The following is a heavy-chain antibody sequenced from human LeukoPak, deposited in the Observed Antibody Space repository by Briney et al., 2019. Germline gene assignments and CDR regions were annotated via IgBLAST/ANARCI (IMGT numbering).Heavy chain of an antibody. V-gene: IGHV4-39*07. Sequence: SETLSLTCTVSGGSISGSSYYWGWIRQPPGKGLEWIGEINHSGSTNYNPSLKSRVTISVDTSKNQFSLKLSSVTAADTAVYYCARRRYYYDSSGSVFDYWGQGTLVTVSS. D-gene: IGHD3-22*01. CDR1: GGSISGSSYY. J-gene: IGHJ4*02. CDR3: ARRRYYYDSSGSVFDY. CDR2: INHSGST.